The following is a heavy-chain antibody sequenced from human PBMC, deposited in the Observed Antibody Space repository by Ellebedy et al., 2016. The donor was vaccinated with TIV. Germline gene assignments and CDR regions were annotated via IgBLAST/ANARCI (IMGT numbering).Heavy chain of an antibody. CDR3: AGTNRRTAAGTLDD. CDR2: IYSGGST. Sequence: GESLKISCAASGFTVSSNYMSWVRQAPGKGLEWVSLIYSGGSTYYADSVKGRFTISRDNSKNTLYLQMNSLRAEDTAVYYCAGTNRRTAAGTLDDWGQGTLVTVSS. J-gene: IGHJ4*02. V-gene: IGHV3-66*01. D-gene: IGHD6-13*01. CDR1: GFTVSSNY.